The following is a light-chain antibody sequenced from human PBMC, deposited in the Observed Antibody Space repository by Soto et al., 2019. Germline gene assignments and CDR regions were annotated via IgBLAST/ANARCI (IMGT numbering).Light chain of an antibody. Sequence: DIQMTQSPSSLSASVGDRFTMTCRASQNINNYLNWYQQKPGKAPKLLIFAAANLEIGIPSRFSGSGSGTDFTLSISSLQPEDFATYFCQQSYTTPITFGQGTRLEIK. CDR1: QNINNY. J-gene: IGKJ5*01. V-gene: IGKV1-39*01. CDR2: AAA. CDR3: QQSYTTPIT.